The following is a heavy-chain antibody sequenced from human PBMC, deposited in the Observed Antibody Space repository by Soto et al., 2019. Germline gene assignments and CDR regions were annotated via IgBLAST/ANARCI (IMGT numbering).Heavy chain of an antibody. CDR1: GYIFTTFG. Sequence: QVQLVQSGAEVRKPGASVKVSCKASGYIFTTFGIGWVRQAPGQRLEWMGWISAYNGNRNFAQNVRDRVTMTTDTPTNAAHMELRRLRSDDTAVYYFARDGGTGLDYWGQGTLVTVSS. CDR2: ISAYNGNR. CDR3: ARDGGTGLDY. D-gene: IGHD1-1*01. V-gene: IGHV1-18*01. J-gene: IGHJ4*02.